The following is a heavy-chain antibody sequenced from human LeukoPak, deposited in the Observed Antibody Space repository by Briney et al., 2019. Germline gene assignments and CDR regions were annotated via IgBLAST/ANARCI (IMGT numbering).Heavy chain of an antibody. CDR2: IIPIFGTA. Sequence: ASVKVSCKASGGTFSSYAISWVRQAPGQGLEWMGGIIPIFGTANYAQKFQGRVTITTDESTSTAYMELSSLRSEDTAVYYCARARGIAVADPYFDYWGQGTLVTVSS. J-gene: IGHJ4*02. D-gene: IGHD6-19*01. CDR3: ARARGIAVADPYFDY. V-gene: IGHV1-69*05. CDR1: GGTFSSYA.